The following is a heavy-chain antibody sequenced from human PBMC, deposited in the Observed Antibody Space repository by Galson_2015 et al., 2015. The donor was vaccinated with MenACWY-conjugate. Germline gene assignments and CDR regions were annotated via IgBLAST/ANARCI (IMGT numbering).Heavy chain of an antibody. CDR3: ARRATTGWFDP. CDR2: IYHSGAT. J-gene: IGHJ5*02. Sequence: SETLSLTCTVSGASMSNYSWTWIRQSPGKGLEWIGHIYHSGATNYNPSLQSRVTISADASKDQISPNLASVSAADTAVYYCARRATTGWFDPWGQGTQVTVSS. D-gene: IGHD4-17*01. V-gene: IGHV4-59*13. CDR1: GASMSNYS.